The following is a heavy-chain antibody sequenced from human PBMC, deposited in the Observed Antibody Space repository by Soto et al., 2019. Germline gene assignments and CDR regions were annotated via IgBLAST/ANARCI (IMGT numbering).Heavy chain of an antibody. V-gene: IGHV3-23*01. J-gene: IGHJ6*02. CDR3: ANLYSSSWHNYYYYGMDV. Sequence: GGSLRLSCAASGFTFSSYAMSWVRQAPGKGLEWVSAISGSGGSTYYADSVKGRFTISRDNSKNTLYLQMNSLRAEDTAVYYCANLYSSSWHNYYYYGMDVWGQGTTVTVSS. D-gene: IGHD6-13*01. CDR1: GFTFSSYA. CDR2: ISGSGGST.